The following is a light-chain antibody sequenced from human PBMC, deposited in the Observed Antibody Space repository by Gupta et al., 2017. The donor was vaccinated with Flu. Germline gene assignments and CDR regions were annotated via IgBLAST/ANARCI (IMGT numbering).Light chain of an antibody. Sequence: QSALTQPASVSGSPGQSVTISCTGTSSDVGGYNSVSWYQQQPGKAPKLMIYEVTNRPSGVSNRFSGSKSVNTASLTISGLQAEDEADYYCSSYSSSASWVFGGGTKLTVL. J-gene: IGLJ3*02. CDR2: EVT. CDR3: SSYSSSASWV. V-gene: IGLV2-14*01. CDR1: SSDVGGYNS.